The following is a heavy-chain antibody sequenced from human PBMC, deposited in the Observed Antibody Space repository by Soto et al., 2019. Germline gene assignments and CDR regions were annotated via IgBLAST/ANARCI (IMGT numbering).Heavy chain of an antibody. V-gene: IGHV4-31*03. CDR3: AMRGSEPDGMDV. D-gene: IGHD1-26*01. CDR2: IYYSGST. CDR1: GGSISSGGYY. J-gene: IGHJ6*02. Sequence: SETLSLTCTVSGGSISSGGYYWSWIRQHPGKGLEWIGYIYYSGSTYYNPSLKSRVTISVDTSKNQFSLKLSSVTAADTAVYYCAMRGSEPDGMDVWGQGTTVTVSS.